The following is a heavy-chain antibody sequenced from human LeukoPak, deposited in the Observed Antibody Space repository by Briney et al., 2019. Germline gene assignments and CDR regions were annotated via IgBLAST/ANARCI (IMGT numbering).Heavy chain of an antibody. Sequence: PGRSLRLSCAASGFTFSSYGMHWVRQAPGKGLEWVAVIWYDGSNKYYADSVKGRFTISRDNSKNTLYLQMNSLRAEDTAVYYCARDLTYYDSSGYGHWGQGTLVTVSS. CDR2: IWYDGSNK. CDR1: GFTFSSYG. D-gene: IGHD3-22*01. CDR3: ARDLTYYDSSGYGH. V-gene: IGHV3-33*01. J-gene: IGHJ4*02.